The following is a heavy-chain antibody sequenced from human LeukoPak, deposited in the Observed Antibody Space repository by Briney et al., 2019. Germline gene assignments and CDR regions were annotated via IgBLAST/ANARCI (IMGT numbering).Heavy chain of an antibody. CDR2: IYHSGST. D-gene: IGHD1-14*01. Sequence: SETLSLTCTASGYSTSSGYYWGWIRQPPGKGLEWIGSIYHSGSTYYNPSLKSRVTISVDTSKNQFSLKLSSVTAADTAVYYCARGAGRGYHFDYWGQGTLVTVSS. J-gene: IGHJ4*02. CDR3: ARGAGRGYHFDY. CDR1: GYSTSSGYY. V-gene: IGHV4-38-2*02.